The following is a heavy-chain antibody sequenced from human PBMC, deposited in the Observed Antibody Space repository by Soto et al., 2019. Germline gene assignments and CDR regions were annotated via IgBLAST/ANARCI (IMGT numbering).Heavy chain of an antibody. J-gene: IGHJ6*03. CDR2: ISGFNGNT. CDR1: GYSFTNYG. CDR3: ARDRGVAPPVAGNTHYYYSRDG. Sequence: QDRLVQSGAEVKKPGASVTVSCKASGYSFTNYGITWVRQAPGQGLEWMGWISGFNGNTHYAQKLQGRVTMTTDATTSTAYMELRCLRSDDTAVYYCARDRGVAPPVAGNTHYYYSRDGWGKLTTVTVAS. V-gene: IGHV1-18*01. D-gene: IGHD6-19*01.